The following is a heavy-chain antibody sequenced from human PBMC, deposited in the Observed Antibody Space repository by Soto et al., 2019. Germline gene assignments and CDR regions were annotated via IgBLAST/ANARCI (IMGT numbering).Heavy chain of an antibody. Sequence: GESLKISCKGSGYSFTSYWIGWVRQMPGKGLEWMGIIYPGDSDTRYSPSFQGQVTISADKSISTAYLQWSSLKASDTAMYYCARHSGSNYYSSGMDVWGQGTTVTVSS. CDR2: IYPGDSDT. D-gene: IGHD5-12*01. V-gene: IGHV5-51*01. CDR1: GYSFTSYW. J-gene: IGHJ6*02. CDR3: ARHSGSNYYSSGMDV.